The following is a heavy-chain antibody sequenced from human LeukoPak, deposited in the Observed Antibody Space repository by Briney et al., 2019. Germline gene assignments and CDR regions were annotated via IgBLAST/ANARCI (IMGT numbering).Heavy chain of an antibody. CDR2: INDSGGST. J-gene: IGHJ3*02. V-gene: IGHV3-23*01. CDR3: AKGVGLALDAFDI. D-gene: IGHD3/OR15-3a*01. CDR1: GFTFSSYA. Sequence: GGSLRLSCAASGFTFSSYAMSWVHQTPGKGLEWVSSINDSGGSTYYADSVKGRFTISSDSSKNTLYLQMNSLRAEDTAVYYCAKGVGLALDAFDIWGQGTMATVSS.